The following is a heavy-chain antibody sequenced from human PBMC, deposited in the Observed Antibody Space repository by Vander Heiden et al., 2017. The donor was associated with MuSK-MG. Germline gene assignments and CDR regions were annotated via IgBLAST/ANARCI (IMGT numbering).Heavy chain of an antibody. D-gene: IGHD2-15*01. V-gene: IGHV4-38-2*01. CDR3: ARQGCSGGSCPLFYYYYYMDV. CDR1: GYSISSGYY. J-gene: IGHJ6*03. CDR2: IYHSGST. Sequence: QVQLQESGPGLVKPSETLSLTCAVSGYSISSGYYWGWIRQPPGKGLEWIGSIYHSGSTYYNPSLKSRVTISVDTSKNQFPLKLSSVTAADTAVYYCARQGCSGGSCPLFYYYYYMDVWGKGTTVTVSS.